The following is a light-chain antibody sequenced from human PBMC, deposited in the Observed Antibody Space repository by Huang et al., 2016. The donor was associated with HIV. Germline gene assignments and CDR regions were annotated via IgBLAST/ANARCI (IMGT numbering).Light chain of an antibody. CDR2: DAS. CDR3: QHRSTWPMT. Sequence: EIVLTQSPATLSLSPGDKATLSCRASQSVDNYLAWYQQNPGQAPRLLIYDASNRATGIPARFSGSGSETDFTLTISSLEPEDFAVYYCQHRSTWPMTFGQGTKVGIK. CDR1: QSVDNY. V-gene: IGKV3-11*01. J-gene: IGKJ1*01.